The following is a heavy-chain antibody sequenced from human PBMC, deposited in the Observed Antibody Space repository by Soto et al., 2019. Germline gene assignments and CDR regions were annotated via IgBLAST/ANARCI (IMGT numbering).Heavy chain of an antibody. D-gene: IGHD3-22*01. CDR3: ASDRKRTYYYDSSGYSAEY. CDR2: ISSSSSYI. CDR1: GFTFSSYS. J-gene: IGHJ4*02. Sequence: PGGSLRLSXAASGFTFSSYSMNWVRQAPGKGLEWVSSISSSSSYIYYADSVKGRFTISRDNAKNSLYLQMNSLRAEDTAVYYCASDRKRTYYYDSSGYSAEYWGQGTLVTVSS. V-gene: IGHV3-21*01.